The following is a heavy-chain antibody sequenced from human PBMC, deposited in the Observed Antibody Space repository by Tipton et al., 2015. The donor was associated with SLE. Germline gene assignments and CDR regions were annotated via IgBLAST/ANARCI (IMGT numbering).Heavy chain of an antibody. Sequence: LRLSCAVHGGSFSGYYCSWIRQPPGKGLEWIGEINHSGTTNYNPSLKSRVTISVDTSKNQFSLKLSSVTAADTAVYYCARGIMGDHGYWGQGTLVTVSS. CDR1: GGSFSGYY. CDR2: INHSGTT. J-gene: IGHJ4*02. D-gene: IGHD3-16*01. CDR3: ARGIMGDHGY. V-gene: IGHV4-34*01.